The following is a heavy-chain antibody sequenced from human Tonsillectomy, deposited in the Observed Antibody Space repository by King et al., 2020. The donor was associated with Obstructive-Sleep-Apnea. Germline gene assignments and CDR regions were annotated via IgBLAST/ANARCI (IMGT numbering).Heavy chain of an antibody. Sequence: QLVQSGAEVKKPGASVKVSCKASGYTFTGYYMHWVRQAPGQGLEWMGWINPNSGGTNYAQKFQGRVTMTRDTSISTAYMELSRLRSDDTAVYYCARAGGRWWYRETYYFDYWGQGTLVTVSS. CDR1: GYTFTGYY. CDR2: INPNSGGT. J-gene: IGHJ4*02. CDR3: ARAGGRWWYRETYYFDY. V-gene: IGHV1-2*02. D-gene: IGHD2-15*01.